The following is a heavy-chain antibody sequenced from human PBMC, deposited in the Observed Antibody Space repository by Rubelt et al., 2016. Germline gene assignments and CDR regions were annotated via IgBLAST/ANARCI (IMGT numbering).Heavy chain of an antibody. V-gene: IGHV4-59*01. CDR2: IYYSGST. Sequence: QLQLQESGPGLVKPSETLSLTCTVSGGSISSYYWSWIRQPPGKGLEWIGYIYYSGSTNYNPSLKSGVTISVDTSKNQFSLKLSSVTAADTAVYYGARAGHGVSGGMDVWGQGTTVTVSS. CDR1: GGSISSYY. CDR3: ARAGHGVSGGMDV. D-gene: IGHD1-1*01. J-gene: IGHJ6*02.